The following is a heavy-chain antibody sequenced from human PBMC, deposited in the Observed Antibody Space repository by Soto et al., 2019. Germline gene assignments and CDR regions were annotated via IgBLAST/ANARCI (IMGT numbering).Heavy chain of an antibody. Sequence: GGSLRLSCAASGFTFSDYSMNWVRQAPGKGLEWIAYFSRSRSSDIIYYADSVEGRFTVSRDNSKNTLYLQMNSLRAEDTAVYYCAKAGIGGIAPLGFFDYWGQGTLVTVSS. CDR2: FSRSRSSDII. CDR3: AKAGIGGIAPLGFFDY. CDR1: GFTFSDYS. V-gene: IGHV3-48*01. J-gene: IGHJ4*02. D-gene: IGHD6-13*01.